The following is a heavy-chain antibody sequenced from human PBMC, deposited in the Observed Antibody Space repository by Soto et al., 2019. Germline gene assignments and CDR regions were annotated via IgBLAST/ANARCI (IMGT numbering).Heavy chain of an antibody. D-gene: IGHD3-16*01. CDR2: IRDSGDST. CDR3: AKDRGINVNAGDAFGV. Sequence: EVQLMESGGGLVQPGGSLRLSCASSGFTLSMSAVNWVRQAPGKGLEWVSYIRDSGDSTYYADSVKGRFTISRDRAKNTVSLQMNSLRAEDTAVYYCAKDRGINVNAGDAFGVWGQGTKVTVSS. J-gene: IGHJ3*01. CDR1: GFTLSMSA. V-gene: IGHV3-23*01.